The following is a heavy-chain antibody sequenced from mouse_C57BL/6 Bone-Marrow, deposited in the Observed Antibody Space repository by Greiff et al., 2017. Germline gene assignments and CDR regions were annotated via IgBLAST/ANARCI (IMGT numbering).Heavy chain of an antibody. V-gene: IGHV1-74*01. CDR2: IHPSDSDT. J-gene: IGHJ4*01. Sequence: VQLQQPGAELVKPGASVKVSCKASGYTFTSYWMHWVKQRPGQGLEWIGRIHPSDSDTNYNQKFKGKATLTVDKSSSTAYMQLSSLISEDSAVYYCASRVGSNAMDYWGQGTSVTVSS. CDR3: ASRVGSNAMDY. CDR1: GYTFTSYW. D-gene: IGHD1-1*02.